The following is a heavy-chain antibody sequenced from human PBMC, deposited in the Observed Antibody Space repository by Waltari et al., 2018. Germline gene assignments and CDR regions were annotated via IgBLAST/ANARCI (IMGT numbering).Heavy chain of an antibody. V-gene: IGHV1-18*01. CDR2: ISAYNGNT. CDR1: GYTFTSYG. Sequence: QVQLVQYGAEVKKPGASVKVSCKASGYTFTSYGISWVRQAPGQGLEWMGWISAYNGNTNYAQKLQGRVTMTTDTSTSTAYMELRSLRSDDTAVYYCARTHPGYSSGWRRGNWFDPWGQGTLVTVSS. CDR3: ARTHPGYSSGWRRGNWFDP. J-gene: IGHJ5*02. D-gene: IGHD6-19*01.